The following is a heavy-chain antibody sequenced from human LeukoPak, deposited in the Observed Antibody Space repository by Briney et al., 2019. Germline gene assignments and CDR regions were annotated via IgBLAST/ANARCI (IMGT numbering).Heavy chain of an antibody. CDR3: ARHSLLPGAY. J-gene: IGHJ4*02. Sequence: PSETLSLTCAVSGYSISSGYYWDWIRQPPGKGLEWIGSIYHSGSTYYNPSLKSRVTISVDTSKNQFSLKLSSVTAADTAVYYCARHSLLPGAYWGQGTLVTVSS. CDR2: IYHSGST. D-gene: IGHD2-15*01. V-gene: IGHV4-38-2*01. CDR1: GYSISSGYY.